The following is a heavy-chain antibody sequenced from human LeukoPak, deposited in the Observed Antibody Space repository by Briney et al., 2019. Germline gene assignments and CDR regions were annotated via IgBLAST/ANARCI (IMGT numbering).Heavy chain of an antibody. Sequence: PSETLSLTCTVSGGTFSSYYWSWIRQPPGKGLEWIGYIYYSGSTNYNPSLKSRVTISVETSKNQFSLKLSSVTAADTAVYYCARSLGIFYYYGMDVWGQGTTVTVSS. CDR2: IYYSGST. D-gene: IGHD3-16*01. CDR3: ARSLGIFYYYGMDV. CDR1: GGTFSSYY. V-gene: IGHV4-59*08. J-gene: IGHJ6*02.